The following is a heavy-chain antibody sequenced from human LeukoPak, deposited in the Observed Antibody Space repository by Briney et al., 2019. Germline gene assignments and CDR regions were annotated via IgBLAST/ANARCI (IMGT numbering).Heavy chain of an antibody. D-gene: IGHD6-19*01. J-gene: IGHJ6*03. CDR3: ARDQAAAGYSSGWYPVYYYYYMDV. V-gene: IGHV4-4*07. CDR1: GGSISSYY. Sequence: SETLSLTCTVSGGSISSYYWSWIRQPAGKGLEWIERIYTSGSTNYNPSLKSRVTMSVDTSKNQFSLKLSSVTAADTAVYYCARDQAAAGYSSGWYPVYYYYYMDVWGKGTTVTISS. CDR2: IYTSGST.